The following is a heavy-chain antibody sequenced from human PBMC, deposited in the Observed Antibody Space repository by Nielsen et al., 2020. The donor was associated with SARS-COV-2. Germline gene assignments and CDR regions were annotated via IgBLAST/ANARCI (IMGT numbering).Heavy chain of an antibody. CDR1: GFTFSDYY. CDR2: ISSSSSYI. J-gene: IGHJ4*02. D-gene: IGHD1-26*01. V-gene: IGHV3-11*06. CDR3: ARDSGSYYVGFCDY. Sequence: GESLKISCAASGFTFSDYYMSWIRQAPGKGLEWVSSISSSSSYIYYADSVKGRFTISRDNAKNSLYLQMNSLRAEDTAVYYCARDSGSYYVGFCDYWGQGTLVTVSS.